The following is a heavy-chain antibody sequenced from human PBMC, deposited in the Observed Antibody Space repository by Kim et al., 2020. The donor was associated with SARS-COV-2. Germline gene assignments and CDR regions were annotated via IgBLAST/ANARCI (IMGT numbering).Heavy chain of an antibody. D-gene: IGHD6-13*01. CDR2: ISAGGGAR. Sequence: GSLRLSCEASGFTFTDYAMSWVRQAPGKGLEWVSGISAGGGARYSADSVRGRVTISRDNSKNTLYLQMNSLRGEDTALYYCAKARGSMTSSWPYVFDFW. CDR1: GFTFTDYA. CDR3: AKARGSMTSSWPYVFDF. J-gene: IGHJ3*01. V-gene: IGHV3-23*01.